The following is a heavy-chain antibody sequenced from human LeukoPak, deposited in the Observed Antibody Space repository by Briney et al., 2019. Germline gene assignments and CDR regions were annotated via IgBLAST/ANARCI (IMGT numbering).Heavy chain of an antibody. CDR2: IYYSGST. J-gene: IGHJ6*02. D-gene: IGHD3-3*01. CDR3: ARDRPYYDFWSGYYSPYYYYGMDV. Sequence: SETLSLTCTVSGGSISSGGYYWSWIRQHPGKGLEWIGYIYYSGSTYYNPSLKSRVTISVDASKNQFSLKLSSVTAADTAVYYCARDRPYYDFWSGYYSPYYYYGMDVWGQGTTVTVSS. CDR1: GGSISSGGYY. V-gene: IGHV4-31*03.